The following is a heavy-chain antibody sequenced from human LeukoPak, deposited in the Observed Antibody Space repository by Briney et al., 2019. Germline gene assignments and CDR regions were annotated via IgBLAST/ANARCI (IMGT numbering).Heavy chain of an antibody. CDR3: AKVMQDRSMNMHFDY. D-gene: IGHD5-18*01. Sequence: PGGSLRLSCAASGFTLSNYAMSWVRQAPGKGLEWVSALHESGASTYYADSVKGRSTVSRDSSKNTLNLQMNSLRAKDTAVYYCAKVMQDRSMNMHFDYWGPGTQVTVSS. CDR2: LHESGAST. CDR1: GFTLSNYA. J-gene: IGHJ4*02. V-gene: IGHV3-23*01.